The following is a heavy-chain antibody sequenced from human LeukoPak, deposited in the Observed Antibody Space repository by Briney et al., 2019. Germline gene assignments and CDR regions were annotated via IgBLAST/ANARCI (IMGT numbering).Heavy chain of an antibody. V-gene: IGHV1-8*01. CDR3: ARVGGDYAVYNWFDP. Sequence: ASVKVSCKASGYTFTSYDINWVRQATGQGLEWMGWMNPNSGNTGYAQKFQGRVTMTRNTSISTAYMELSSLRSEDTAVYYCARVGGDYAVYNWFDPWGQGTLVTVSS. D-gene: IGHD4-17*01. J-gene: IGHJ5*02. CDR2: MNPNSGNT. CDR1: GYTFTSYD.